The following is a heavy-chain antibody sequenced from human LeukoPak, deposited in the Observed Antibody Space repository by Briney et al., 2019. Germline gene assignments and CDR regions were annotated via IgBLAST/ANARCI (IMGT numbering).Heavy chain of an antibody. CDR3: AKAETGTRYYYYYMDV. CDR2: SGSGGST. V-gene: IGHV3-23*01. Sequence: QSGGSLRLSCAASGCTFYSYAMNWVRQAPGKGLEWVSSSGSGGSTYYADSVKGRFTISRDNSKNTLYLQMNSLTAEDTAVYYCAKAETGTRYYYYYMDVWGKGTTVTVSS. D-gene: IGHD1-7*01. CDR1: GCTFYSYA. J-gene: IGHJ6*03.